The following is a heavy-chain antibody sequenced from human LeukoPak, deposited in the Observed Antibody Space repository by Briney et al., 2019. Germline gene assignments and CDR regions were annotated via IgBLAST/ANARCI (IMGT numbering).Heavy chain of an antibody. CDR2: ISADGAYT. J-gene: IGHJ6*02. V-gene: IGHV3-23*01. CDR1: GFTFSTSG. CDR3: ASGVGTHYYYYGMDV. D-gene: IGHD1-14*01. Sequence: GGSLRLSCAASGFTFSTSGMSWVRQAPGTGLEWVSGISADGAYTHYADSVKGRFTISRHNSKNTLYLQMNSLRAEDTAVYYCASGVGTHYYYYGMDVWGQGTTVTVSS.